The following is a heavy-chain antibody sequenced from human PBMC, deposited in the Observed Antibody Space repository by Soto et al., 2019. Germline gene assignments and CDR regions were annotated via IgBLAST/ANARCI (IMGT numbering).Heavy chain of an antibody. V-gene: IGHV4-34*01. Sequence: QVQLQQWGAGLLKPSETLSLTCAVYGGSFSGYYWSWIRQPPGKGLEWIGEINHSGSTNYNPSLKSRVTISVDTSKNQFSLKLSSVTAADTAVYYCARRKFYGDYVFDYWGQGTLVTFSS. D-gene: IGHD4-17*01. CDR2: INHSGST. CDR1: GGSFSGYY. J-gene: IGHJ4*02. CDR3: ARRKFYGDYVFDY.